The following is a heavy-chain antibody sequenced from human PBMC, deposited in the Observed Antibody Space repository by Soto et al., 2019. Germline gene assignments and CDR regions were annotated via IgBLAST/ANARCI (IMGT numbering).Heavy chain of an antibody. CDR2: IYYSGST. V-gene: IGHV4-61*01. CDR1: GGSVSSGSYY. Sequence: QVQLQESGPGLVKPSETLSLTCTVSGGSVSSGSYYWSWIRQPPGKGLEWIGYIYYSGSTNYNPSLKSRVTISVDTSKNQFSLKLSSVTAADTAVYYCARGEVVVAATRHYYYGMDVWGQGTTVTVSS. CDR3: ARGEVVVAATRHYYYGMDV. D-gene: IGHD2-15*01. J-gene: IGHJ6*02.